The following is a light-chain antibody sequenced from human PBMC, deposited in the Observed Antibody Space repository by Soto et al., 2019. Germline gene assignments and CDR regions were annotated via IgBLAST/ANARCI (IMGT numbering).Light chain of an antibody. CDR1: QAISNY. J-gene: IGKJ4*01. CDR3: QKYNNAPLT. V-gene: IGKV1-27*01. CDR2: AAS. Sequence: DVQMTQSPSSLSASVGDRVTITCRASQAISNYLAWYQQKPGKVPKLLIYAASTVQSGVPSRFSGSGSRTDFTLTISSLQPEDVATYYCQKYNNAPLTFGGGTRVEIK.